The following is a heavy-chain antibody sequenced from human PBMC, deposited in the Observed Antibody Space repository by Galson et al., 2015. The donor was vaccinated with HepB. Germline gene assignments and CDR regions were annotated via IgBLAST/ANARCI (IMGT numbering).Heavy chain of an antibody. V-gene: IGHV3-74*01. J-gene: IGHJ4*02. CDR3: ASRMCNGLSCYLDS. D-gene: IGHD2-8*01. CDR1: GFTFNKYW. Sequence: SLRLSCAASGFTFNKYWMHWVRQAPGKGLVWVSRIDNEGTGTDYGDSVKGRFTISRDNAKNTLYLVMSNLRADDAAVYFCASRMCNGLSCYLDSWGQGTRVSVSS. CDR2: IDNEGTGT.